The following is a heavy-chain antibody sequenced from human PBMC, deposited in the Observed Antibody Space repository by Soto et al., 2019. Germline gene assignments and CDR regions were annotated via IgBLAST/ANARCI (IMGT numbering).Heavy chain of an antibody. CDR3: ARGPYYDFWSGYYTGFDY. D-gene: IGHD3-3*01. CDR2: IYSGGST. CDR1: GFTVSSNY. J-gene: IGHJ4*02. Sequence: SGGSLRLSCAASGFTVSSNYMSWVRQAPGKGLEWVSVIYSGGSTYYADSVKGRFTISRDNSKNTLYLQMNSLRAEDTAAYYCARGPYYDFWSGYYTGFDYWGQGTLVTVSS. V-gene: IGHV3-53*01.